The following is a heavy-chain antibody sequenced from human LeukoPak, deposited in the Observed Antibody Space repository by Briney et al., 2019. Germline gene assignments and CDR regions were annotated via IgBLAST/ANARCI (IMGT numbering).Heavy chain of an antibody. D-gene: IGHD6-19*01. CDR2: IYHNENIRST. CDR3: ASSPLISSGWLGFDY. CDR1: GGSISSYY. Sequence: SETLSLTCTVSGGSISSYYWSWIRQPPGKGLEWIGYIYHNENIRSTNFNPSLKSRVTISIDSSKNQFSLKLSSVTAADSAVYYCASSPLISSGWLGFDYWGQGTLVTVSS. J-gene: IGHJ4*02. V-gene: IGHV4-59*01.